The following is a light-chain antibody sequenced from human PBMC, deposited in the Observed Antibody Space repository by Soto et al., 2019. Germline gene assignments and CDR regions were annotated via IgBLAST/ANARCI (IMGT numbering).Light chain of an antibody. CDR2: DVS. CDR1: QSISNW. CDR3: QQYDTYYT. V-gene: IGKV1-5*01. Sequence: DIPMTQSPSTLSASVGDRVTITCRASQSISNWLAWYQQNPGKAPPLLIYDVSRLESGDPSRVSGSGSGTEFTLNITSLQPDDFETYYCQQYDTYYTFGQGTKVAIK. J-gene: IGKJ2*01.